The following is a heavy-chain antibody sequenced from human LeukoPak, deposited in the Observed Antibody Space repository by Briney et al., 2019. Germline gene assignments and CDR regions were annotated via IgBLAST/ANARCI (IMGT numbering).Heavy chain of an antibody. CDR1: GGTFSSYA. CDR2: IIPVFGTA. CDR3: ARGSSGYDWNFDY. D-gene: IGHD5-12*01. J-gene: IGHJ4*02. Sequence: ASVKVSCKASGGTFSSYAISWVRQAPGQGLEWMGGIIPVFGTANYAQKFQGRVTITTDESTSTAYMELSSLRSEDTAVYYYARGSSGYDWNFDYWGQGTLVTVSS. V-gene: IGHV1-69*05.